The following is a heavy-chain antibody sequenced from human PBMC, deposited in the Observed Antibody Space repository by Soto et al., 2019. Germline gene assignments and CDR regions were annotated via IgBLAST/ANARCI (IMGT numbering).Heavy chain of an antibody. CDR2: IYSGGST. Sequence: EVQLVETGGGLIQPGGSLTLSCEASGFTVSTTYMNWVRQAPGKGLEWVSVIYSGGSTYYADSVKGRSTIPRDTSKNTMFLQMNGLGAEDTAVYYCARGSSSSARYMDFWGKGTTVTVSS. J-gene: IGHJ6*03. D-gene: IGHD2-15*01. CDR3: ARGSSSSARYMDF. CDR1: GFTVSTTY. V-gene: IGHV3-53*02.